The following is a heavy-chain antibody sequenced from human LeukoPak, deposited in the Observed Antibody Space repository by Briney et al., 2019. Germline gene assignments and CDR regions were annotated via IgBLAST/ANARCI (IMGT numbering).Heavy chain of an antibody. D-gene: IGHD3-10*01. Sequence: SETLSLTCAVSGGSISSGGDSWSWIRQPPGKGLEWIGYIYHSGSTYYNPSLKSRVTISVDRSKNQFSLKLSSVTAADTAVYYCARGDYGWGFDYWGQGTLVTVSS. CDR2: IYHSGST. V-gene: IGHV4-30-2*01. CDR3: ARGDYGWGFDY. J-gene: IGHJ4*02. CDR1: GGSISSGGDS.